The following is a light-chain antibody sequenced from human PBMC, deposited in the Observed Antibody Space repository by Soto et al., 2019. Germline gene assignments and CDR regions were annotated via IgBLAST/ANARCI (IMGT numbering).Light chain of an antibody. V-gene: IGKV3-20*01. Sequence: EIVLTQSPATLSLSPGETATLSCRASQSVSGYIGWYQQKPGQAPRLLIYGASSRATGIPDRFSGSGSGTDFTLTISRLEPEDFAVYYCQQYGSSPWTFGQGTKVDIK. CDR3: QQYGSSPWT. J-gene: IGKJ1*01. CDR1: QSVSGY. CDR2: GAS.